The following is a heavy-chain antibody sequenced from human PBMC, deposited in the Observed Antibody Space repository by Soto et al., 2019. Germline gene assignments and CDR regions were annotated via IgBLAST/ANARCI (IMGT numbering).Heavy chain of an antibody. Sequence: GGSLRLSCAASGFTFSSYSMNWVRQAPGKGLEWVSSISSSSSYIYYADSVKGRFTISRDNAKNSLYLQMNSLRAEDTAVYYCAAAGYSSSWYWGYYYGMDVWGQGTTVTVSS. D-gene: IGHD6-13*01. CDR3: AAAGYSSSWYWGYYYGMDV. CDR1: GFTFSSYS. CDR2: ISSSSSYI. V-gene: IGHV3-21*01. J-gene: IGHJ6*02.